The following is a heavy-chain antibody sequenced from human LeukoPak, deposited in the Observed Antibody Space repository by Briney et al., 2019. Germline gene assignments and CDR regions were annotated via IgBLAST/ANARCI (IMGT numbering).Heavy chain of an antibody. V-gene: IGHV1-69*13. Sequence: SVKVSCKASGGTFSSYAISWVRQAPGQGLEWMGGIIPIFGTANYAQKFQGRVTITADESTSTAYMELSSLRSEDTAVYYCARERYVADHYYSSMDVWGQGTTVIVSS. CDR2: IIPIFGTA. D-gene: IGHD6-19*01. CDR1: GGTFSSYA. J-gene: IGHJ6*02. CDR3: ARERYVADHYYSSMDV.